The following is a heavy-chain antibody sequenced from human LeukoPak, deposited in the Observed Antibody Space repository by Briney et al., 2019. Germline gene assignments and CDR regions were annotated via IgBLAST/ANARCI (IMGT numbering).Heavy chain of an antibody. J-gene: IGHJ4*02. CDR2: IYYSGST. CDR3: ARAPRAEITMVRGVAFDY. D-gene: IGHD3-10*01. CDR1: GGSISSGGYY. V-gene: IGHV4-31*03. Sequence: SETLSLTCTVSGGSISSGGYYWSWIRQHPGKGLEWIGYIYYSGSTYYNPSLKSRVTISVDTSKNQFSLKLSSVTAADTAVYYCARAPRAEITMVRGVAFDYWGQGTLVTVSS.